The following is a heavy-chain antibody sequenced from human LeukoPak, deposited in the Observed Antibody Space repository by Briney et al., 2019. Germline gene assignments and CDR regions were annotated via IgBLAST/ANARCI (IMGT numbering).Heavy chain of an antibody. CDR2: IWYDGSNK. Sequence: GGSLRLSCAASGFTFSSYGMHWVRQAPGKGLEWVAVIWYDGSNKYYADSVKGRFTISRDNSKNTLYLQMNSLRAEDTAVYYCAREAPQFTGTRNYYYYGMDVSGQGTTVTVSS. CDR1: GFTFSSYG. CDR3: AREAPQFTGTRNYYYYGMDV. D-gene: IGHD1-7*01. V-gene: IGHV3-33*01. J-gene: IGHJ6*02.